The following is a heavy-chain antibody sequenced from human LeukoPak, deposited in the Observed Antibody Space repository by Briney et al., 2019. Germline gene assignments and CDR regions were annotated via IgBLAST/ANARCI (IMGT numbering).Heavy chain of an antibody. J-gene: IGHJ6*02. CDR1: GFTFSSYS. CDR2: ISSSSSYI. Sequence: PGGSLRLSCAASGFTFSSYSMNWVRQAPGKGLEWVSSISSSSSYIYYADSVKGRFTISRDNAKNSLYLQMNSLRAEDTAVYYCAREEGDYYGSALVEKYYYGMDVWGQGTTVTVSS. V-gene: IGHV3-21*01. D-gene: IGHD3-10*01. CDR3: AREEGDYYGSALVEKYYYGMDV.